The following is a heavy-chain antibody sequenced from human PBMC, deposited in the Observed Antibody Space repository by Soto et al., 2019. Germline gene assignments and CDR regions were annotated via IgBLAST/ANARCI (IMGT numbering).Heavy chain of an antibody. CDR3: ASIAAPGTTHFDF. D-gene: IGHD6-13*01. J-gene: IGHJ4*02. CDR2: IYYSGNT. V-gene: IGHV4-39*01. CDR1: GGSLGSSRYY. Sequence: SETMSLTCTVSGGSLGSSRYYWGWIRQSPGKGLEWIGNIYYSGNTFYNPSLKSRVTISVDTSKNQFYLHLSSVTAADTAIFYCASIAAPGTTHFDFWGQGTLVTVSS.